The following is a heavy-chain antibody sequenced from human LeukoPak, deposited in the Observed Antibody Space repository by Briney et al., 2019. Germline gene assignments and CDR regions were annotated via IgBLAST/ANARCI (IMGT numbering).Heavy chain of an antibody. Sequence: GGSLRLSCAASGFTFNTYAMSWVRQAPGKGLEWVSSISSSSSYIYYADSVKGRFTISRDNAKNSLYLQMNSLRAEDTAVYYCAKIYGDPDYWGQGTLVTVSS. J-gene: IGHJ4*02. CDR3: AKIYGDPDY. CDR1: GFTFNTYA. D-gene: IGHD4-17*01. CDR2: ISSSSSYI. V-gene: IGHV3-21*01.